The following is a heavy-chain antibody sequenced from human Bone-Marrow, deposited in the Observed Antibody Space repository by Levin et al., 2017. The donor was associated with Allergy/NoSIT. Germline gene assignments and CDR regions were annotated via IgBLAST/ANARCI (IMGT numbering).Heavy chain of an antibody. D-gene: IGHD6-19*01. Sequence: PSETLSLTCTVAGDSIRTHDWSWIRQSPGKGLEWIGYIYHTGRTNYNPSLKSRVIISVDTSENKLSLKVNSVTAADTAVYYCGRFYSSGWNWVDPWGQGKLVIVSS. V-gene: IGHV4-59*11. CDR3: GRFYSSGWNWVDP. J-gene: IGHJ5*02. CDR1: GDSIRTHD. CDR2: IYHTGRT.